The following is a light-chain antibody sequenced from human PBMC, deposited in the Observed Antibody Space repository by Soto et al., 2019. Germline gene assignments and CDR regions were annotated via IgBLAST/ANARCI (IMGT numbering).Light chain of an antibody. J-gene: IGLJ1*01. Sequence: QSALTQPPSAAGSPGQSVTISCTGTSTDVGGYNYVSWYQQYPGKAPKLMIYEVSKRPSGVSNRFSGSKSGNTASLTISGLQAEDEADYYCSSYTSSSTLYVFGTGTKVTVL. CDR2: EVS. V-gene: IGLV2-14*01. CDR3: SSYTSSSTLYV. CDR1: STDVGGYNY.